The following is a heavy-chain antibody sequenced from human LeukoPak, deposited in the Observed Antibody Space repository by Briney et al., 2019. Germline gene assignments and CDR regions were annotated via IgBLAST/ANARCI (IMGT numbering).Heavy chain of an antibody. V-gene: IGHV4-34*01. J-gene: IGHJ2*01. CDR2: VTRNGDI. Sequence: SETLSLTCAVYGGSFSGYYWSWTRQPPGKGLEWIGEVTRNGDINYNPSLKSRVTLSLEASQNQFSLTVNSVSAADTAVYYCARLSLMNPQLSYWYFDVWGRGTLVTVSS. D-gene: IGHD1-1*01. CDR3: ARLSLMNPQLSYWYFDV. CDR1: GGSFSGYY.